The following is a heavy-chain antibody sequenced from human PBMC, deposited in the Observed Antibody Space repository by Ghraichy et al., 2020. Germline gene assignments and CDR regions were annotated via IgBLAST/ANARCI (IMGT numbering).Heavy chain of an antibody. CDR3: ARDLYDHYMDV. Sequence: GGSLRLSCAASGFSFSSFGLYWVRQAPGKGLDWVAFIRYDESNIFYGDSVEGRFSISRDISKNTVYLHMNGLRPEDSAVYYCARDLYDHYMDVWGKGTAVTVSS. CDR2: IRYDESNI. CDR1: GFSFSSFG. V-gene: IGHV3-30*02. J-gene: IGHJ6*03.